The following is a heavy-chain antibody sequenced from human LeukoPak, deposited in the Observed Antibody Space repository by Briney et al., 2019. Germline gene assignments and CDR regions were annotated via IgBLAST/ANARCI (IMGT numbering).Heavy chain of an antibody. CDR1: AGSMTITCC. V-gene: IGHV4/OR15-8*01. CDR2: IYYSGNS. J-gene: IGHJ6*02. CDR3: ASIEGRESLAGYDQYNYHGIHV. Sequence: SETLSLTCLVSAGSMTITCCGSCGRQPPGKGLEWIGDIYYSGNSNYNPSLKSRVTISVDKPNNQFSLNLSSVPAADTAVYYCASIEGRESLAGYDQYNYHGIHVWGQGTTVTVSS. D-gene: IGHD5-12*01.